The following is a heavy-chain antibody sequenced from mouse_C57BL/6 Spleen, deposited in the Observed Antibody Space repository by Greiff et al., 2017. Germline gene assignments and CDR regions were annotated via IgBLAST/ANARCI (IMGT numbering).Heavy chain of an antibody. CDR2: IDPDDSYT. V-gene: IGHV1-50*01. CDR3: ARWVNYDDGQVDY. CDR1: GYTFTSYG. D-gene: IGHD3-3*01. J-gene: IGHJ2*01. Sequence: VQLQQSGAELVKPGASVKLSCKASGYTFTSYGMQWVQQTPGQGLEWIGEIDPDDSYTNYNQKFKGKATLTVDTSSSTAYMQLSSLTSEDSAVYYCARWVNYDDGQVDYWGQGTTLTVSS.